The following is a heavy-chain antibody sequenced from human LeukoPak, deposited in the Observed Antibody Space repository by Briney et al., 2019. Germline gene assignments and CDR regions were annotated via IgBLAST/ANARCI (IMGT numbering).Heavy chain of an antibody. CDR1: EFEPTYFW. J-gene: IGHJ6*04. CDR2: INLDGSES. V-gene: IGHV3-7*01. CDR3: ATFVGTVSGSYTVPGGLLV. Sequence: QPGGSLRLSCVSLEFEPTYFWMTWVRRAPGRGLEWVANINLDGSESFYLDYVRGRFTISRDNAKKSLYLQMNSLRAEDTAVYYCATFVGTVSGSYTVPGGLLVWGKGTTVSVSS. D-gene: IGHD3-16*02.